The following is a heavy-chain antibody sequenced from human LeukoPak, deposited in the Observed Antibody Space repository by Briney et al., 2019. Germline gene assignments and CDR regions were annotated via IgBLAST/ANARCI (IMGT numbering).Heavy chain of an antibody. CDR3: ARDQKGPFDY. V-gene: IGHV4-61*02. J-gene: IGHJ4*02. Sequence: PSQTLSLTCTVSGGSISSGSYYWSWIRQPAGKGLEWIGCIYTSGSTNYNPSLKSRVTISVDTSKNQFSLKLNSVTAADTAVHYCARDQKGPFDYWGQGTLVTVSS. CDR1: GGSISSGSYY. CDR2: IYTSGST.